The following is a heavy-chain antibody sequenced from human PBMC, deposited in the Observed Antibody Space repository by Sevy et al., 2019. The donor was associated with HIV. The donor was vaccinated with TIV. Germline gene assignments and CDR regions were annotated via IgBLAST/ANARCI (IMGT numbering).Heavy chain of an antibody. CDR2: ISGSSGLT. Sequence: GGSLSLSCAASGFSFMPYAMSWVRQAPGKGLEWVSGISGSSGLTYYADSVKGRFTISGDNSKNTLYLQMKNLSADDTAVYYCAKGTVAAPVGNYFDHWGHGALVTVSS. CDR3: AKGTVAAPVGNYFDH. D-gene: IGHD6-25*01. V-gene: IGHV3-23*01. CDR1: GFSFMPYA. J-gene: IGHJ4*01.